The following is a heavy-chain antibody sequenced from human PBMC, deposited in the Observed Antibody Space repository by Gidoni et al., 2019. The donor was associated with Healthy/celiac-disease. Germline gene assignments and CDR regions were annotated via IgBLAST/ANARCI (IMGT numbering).Heavy chain of an antibody. J-gene: IGHJ4*02. Sequence: EVQLVESGGGVVQPGGSLKLSGAASGFTVSGSAMHWVRQASGKGLEGVVRIRSKANSYATAYAASVKGRFTISRDDSTNTAYLQMNSLKTEDTAVYYCTRLEPVRGGNYWGQGTLVTVSS. CDR1: GFTVSGSA. V-gene: IGHV3-73*02. D-gene: IGHD3-10*01. CDR3: TRLEPVRGGNY. CDR2: IRSKANSYAT.